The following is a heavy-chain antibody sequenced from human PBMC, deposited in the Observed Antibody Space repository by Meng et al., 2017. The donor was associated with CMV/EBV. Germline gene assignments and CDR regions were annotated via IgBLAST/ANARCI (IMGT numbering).Heavy chain of an antibody. V-gene: IGHV1-2*02. D-gene: IGHD6-19*01. CDR2: IDPSSGGT. CDR1: GFTFTGYY. Sequence: ASVKVSCKASGFTFTGYYIHWVRQAPGQGLEWMGWIDPSSGGTNYAQWFQGRVTMTRDTSISTAYMELTRLRSDDTAVYYCARTASNSGWWGGDYYSGMDVWGQGTTVTVSS. CDR3: ARTASNSGWWGGDYYSGMDV. J-gene: IGHJ6*02.